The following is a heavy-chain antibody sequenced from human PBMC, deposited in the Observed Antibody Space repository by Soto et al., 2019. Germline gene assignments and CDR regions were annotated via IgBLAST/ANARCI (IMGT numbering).Heavy chain of an antibody. Sequence: QVQLVQSGAEVKKPGDSVRVSCKASGYTFTSYGIGWVRQAPGQGLEWMGWISANNGNTKYAQKVQGRVTMTTDASTSTAYMELRSLRSDDAAVYYCARDGYFDHWCQGTLVTVSS. CDR3: ARDGYFDH. CDR1: GYTFTSYG. CDR2: ISANNGNT. J-gene: IGHJ4*02. V-gene: IGHV1-18*01.